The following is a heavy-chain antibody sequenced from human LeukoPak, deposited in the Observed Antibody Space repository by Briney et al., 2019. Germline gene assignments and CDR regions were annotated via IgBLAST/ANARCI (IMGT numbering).Heavy chain of an antibody. CDR2: IKQAGSEN. CDR1: GFIFSSYW. CDR3: ARGTFSPHGSYYGH. D-gene: IGHD1-26*01. V-gene: IGHV3-7*03. J-gene: IGHJ4*02. Sequence: GGSLGLSCAASGFIFSSYWMTWVRQAPGKGLECVANIKQAGSENSYVDSVKGRFTVSRDNAKNSLYLQINSLRVEDTAVYYCARGTFSPHGSYYGHWGQGTLVTVSS.